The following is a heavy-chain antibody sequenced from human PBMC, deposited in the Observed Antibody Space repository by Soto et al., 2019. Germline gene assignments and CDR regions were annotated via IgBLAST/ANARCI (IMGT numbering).Heavy chain of an antibody. D-gene: IGHD1-1*01. V-gene: IGHV1-18*01. CDR2: ISAHNGNT. Sequence: QVHLVQSGAEVKKPGASVKVSCKCSGYGFTTYGITWVRQAPGQGLEWMAWISAHNGNTSSAQKLQGRVTVTRDTATSTAYMELRGLRSDDTDVYYCARGRYGDYGGQGALVTVSS. CDR1: GYGFTTYG. J-gene: IGHJ4*02. CDR3: ARGRYGDY.